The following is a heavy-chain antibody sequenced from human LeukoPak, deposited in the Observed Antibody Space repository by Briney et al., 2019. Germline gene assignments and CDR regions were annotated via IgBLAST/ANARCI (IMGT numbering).Heavy chain of an antibody. Sequence: ASVKVSCKASGYTFTSYYMHWLRQAPGHGLEWMGIINPSGASRSYAQKLQGRVTMTTDTSTSTVYMELSSLKSEDTAVYYCARGAPVVVPSDYGPGYFRLWGQGTLVTVSS. CDR2: INPSGASR. D-gene: IGHD2-15*01. CDR1: GYTFTSYY. CDR3: ARGAPVVVPSDYGPGYFRL. V-gene: IGHV1-46*01. J-gene: IGHJ1*01.